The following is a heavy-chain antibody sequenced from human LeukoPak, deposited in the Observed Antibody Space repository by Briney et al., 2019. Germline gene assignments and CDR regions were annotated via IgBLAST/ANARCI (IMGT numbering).Heavy chain of an antibody. CDR2: ISGSGSTI. V-gene: IGHV3-23*01. J-gene: IGHJ4*02. D-gene: IGHD6-6*01. CDR1: GFTFSSYA. Sequence: GGSLRLSCAASGFTFSSYAMSWVRQAPGKGLEWVSAISGSGSTIYYADSVKGRFTISRDNAKNSLYLQMNSLRAEDTAVYYCARDSSFDYWGQGTLVTVSS. CDR3: ARDSSFDY.